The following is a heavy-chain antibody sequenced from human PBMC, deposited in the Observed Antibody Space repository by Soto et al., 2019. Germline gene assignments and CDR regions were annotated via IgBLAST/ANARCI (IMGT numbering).Heavy chain of an antibody. J-gene: IGHJ4*02. D-gene: IGHD3-22*01. Sequence: QLQLQESGSGLVKPSQTLSLTCAVSGGSISSGDYSWNWIRQPPGKGLEWIGYIYYGGSTYYNPSRQSRVPMSVDRSRNQFSLKRNSVTAADTAAYYCARVRREYDNSGPVDYWGQGTLVTVSS. CDR2: IYYGGST. V-gene: IGHV4-30-2*01. CDR1: GGSISSGDYS. CDR3: ARVRREYDNSGPVDY.